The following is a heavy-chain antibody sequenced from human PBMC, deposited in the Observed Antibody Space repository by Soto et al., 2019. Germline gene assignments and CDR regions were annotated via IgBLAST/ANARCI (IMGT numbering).Heavy chain of an antibody. CDR1: GGTFSSYA. CDR3: ARVGMTTVGWFDP. V-gene: IGHV1-69*06. CDR2: IIPIFGTA. D-gene: IGHD4-4*01. Sequence: QVQLVQSGAEVKKPGSSVKVCCKASGGTFSSYAISWVRQAPGQGLEWMGGIIPIFGTANYAQKFQGRVRITADNSTSTAYMELSSLRSEDTAVYYCARVGMTTVGWFDPWGQGTLVTVSS. J-gene: IGHJ5*02.